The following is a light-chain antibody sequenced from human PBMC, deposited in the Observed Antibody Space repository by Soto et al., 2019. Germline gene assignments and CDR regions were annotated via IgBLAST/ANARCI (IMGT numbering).Light chain of an antibody. CDR2: GAS. CDR3: QQYYNWPYT. Sequence: EIVMTQSPATLSVSPGERATLSCRASQSVTSNLAWYQHKPGQAPRVLIYGASTRATGIPARFSGSGSGTEFTLTISSLRSEDFAVYYCQQYYNWPYTFGQGTKVDIK. CDR1: QSVTSN. V-gene: IGKV3-15*01. J-gene: IGKJ2*01.